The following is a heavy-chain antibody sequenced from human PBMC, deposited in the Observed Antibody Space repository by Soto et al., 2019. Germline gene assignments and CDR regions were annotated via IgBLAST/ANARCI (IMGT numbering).Heavy chain of an antibody. CDR2: ITGGNT. CDR3: AKDKERGGYDSDFDS. CDR1: GFTFGTYG. D-gene: IGHD3-3*01. V-gene: IGHV3-23*01. Sequence: EVHLLESGGGLIQPGGSLRLSCGASGFTFGTYGMGWVRQAPGKGLEWVSTITGGNTYYAASVKGRFTISRGNSKNTLYLQMSSLRAEDTALYYCAKDKERGGYDSDFDSWGQGTLVTVSS. J-gene: IGHJ4*02.